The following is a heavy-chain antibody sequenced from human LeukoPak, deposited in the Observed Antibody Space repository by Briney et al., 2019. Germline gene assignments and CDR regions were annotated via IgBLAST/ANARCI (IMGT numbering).Heavy chain of an antibody. CDR1: GGTFSSYA. J-gene: IGHJ6*03. D-gene: IGHD3-22*01. CDR2: IIPIFGTA. CDR3: ARGDSSGYHHYYYMDV. V-gene: IGHV1-69*05. Sequence: SVKVSCKASGGTFSSYAISWVRQAPGQGLEWMGGIIPIFGTANYAQKFQGRVTSTTDESTSTAYMELSSLRSEDTAVYYCARGDSSGYHHYYYMDVWGKGTTVTVSS.